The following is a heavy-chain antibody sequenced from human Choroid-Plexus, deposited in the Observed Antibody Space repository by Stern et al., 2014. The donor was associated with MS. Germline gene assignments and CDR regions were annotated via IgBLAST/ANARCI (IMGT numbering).Heavy chain of an antibody. V-gene: IGHV3-30*18. J-gene: IGHJ5*02. CDR1: GFTLGSCA. D-gene: IGHD2/OR15-2a*01. CDR3: AKDRQYLTYFFDH. Sequence: QVQLVESGGGVVQPGRPLRLSCVASGFTLGSCAMHWVRQAPGKGLEWVAGVSYDGSNKYYADSVKGRFTISRDNSQNTLYIQMSSLRPEDTAVYYCAKDRQYLTYFFDHWGQGSLVTVSS. CDR2: VSYDGSNK.